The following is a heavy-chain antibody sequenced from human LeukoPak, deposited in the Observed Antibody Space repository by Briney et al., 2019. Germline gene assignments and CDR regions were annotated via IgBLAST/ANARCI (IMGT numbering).Heavy chain of an antibody. CDR2: IKSDGSIT. CDR1: GFTFNNYP. V-gene: IGHV3-74*01. Sequence: GGSLRLSCAASGFTFNNYPMSWVRQAPGKGLMWVSRIKSDGSITSYADSVKGRFTISRDSAKNAVHLQMNSLRVEDTAVYFCARELRGGGHDPAFDYWGRGTLVTVSS. CDR3: ARELRGGGHDPAFDY. J-gene: IGHJ4*02. D-gene: IGHD5-12*01.